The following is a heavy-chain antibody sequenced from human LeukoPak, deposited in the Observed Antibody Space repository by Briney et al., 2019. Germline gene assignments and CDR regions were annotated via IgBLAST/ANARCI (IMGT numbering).Heavy chain of an antibody. Sequence: SETLSLTCTVSGVSISGYYWSWIRQPAGKGLEWIGRIYISRGTNYNPSLTSRVIMSVDTSKNQFSLQLTSVTAADTAVYYCARESRIVEGDGYYIDVWGKGTTVTISS. CDR1: GVSISGYY. J-gene: IGHJ6*03. V-gene: IGHV4-4*07. CDR3: ARESRIVEGDGYYIDV. CDR2: IYISRGT. D-gene: IGHD1-26*01.